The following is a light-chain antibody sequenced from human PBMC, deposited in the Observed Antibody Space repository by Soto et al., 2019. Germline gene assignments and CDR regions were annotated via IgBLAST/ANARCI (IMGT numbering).Light chain of an antibody. V-gene: IGKV3-15*01. CDR1: QSVSSN. CDR3: QHYNNWSRT. CDR2: GAS. Sequence: EIVMTQSPATLSVSPGERATLSCRASQSVSSNLAWYQQQPGQAPRLLIYGASTRATGIPASFSGSGSGTGFTFTITSLQSEDFAVYYCQHYNNWSRTFGQGTKVEIK. J-gene: IGKJ1*01.